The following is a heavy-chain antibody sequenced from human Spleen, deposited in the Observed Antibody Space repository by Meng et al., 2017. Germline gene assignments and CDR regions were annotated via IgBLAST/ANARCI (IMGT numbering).Heavy chain of an antibody. Sequence: QGQRQQGGAGLLKPSETLSLTCVVSGGSFSDYYWSWTRQPPGKGLEWIGEINHRGNTNYNSFLESRVTISVDTSQNSLSLKLSSVTAADSAVYYCARGPTTMAHDFDYWGQGTLVTVSS. CDR1: GGSFSDYY. V-gene: IGHV4-34*01. CDR2: INHRGNT. CDR3: ARGPTTMAHDFDY. D-gene: IGHD4-11*01. J-gene: IGHJ4*02.